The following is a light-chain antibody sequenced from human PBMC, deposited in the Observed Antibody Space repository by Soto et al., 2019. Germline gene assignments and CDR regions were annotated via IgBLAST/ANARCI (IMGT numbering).Light chain of an antibody. CDR1: QSISTY. V-gene: IGKV1-39*01. CDR3: QQSYSTPF. J-gene: IGKJ3*01. CDR2: LTS. Sequence: DIQMTQSPSSLSASVGDRVTITCRASQSISTYLNWFQQKPGRAPKLLIYLTSTLQSGVPSRFSGSGSGTDFTLTISSLQPEDFATYYCQQSYSTPFFGPGTKVDIK.